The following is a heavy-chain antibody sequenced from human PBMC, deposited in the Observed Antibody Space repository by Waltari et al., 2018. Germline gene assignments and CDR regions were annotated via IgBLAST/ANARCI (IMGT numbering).Heavy chain of an antibody. CDR2: INPNSGGT. Sequence: QVQLVQSGAEVKKPGASVKVSCKASGYTFTGYYMHWVRQAPGQGLEWMGWINPNSGGTNDAQKFQGRVTRTRDTSISADYMELSRMRSDDTAVYYGAREWDIVEYRGWFDPWGQGTLVTVSS. V-gene: IGHV1-2*02. CDR1: GYTFTGYY. J-gene: IGHJ5*02. D-gene: IGHD2-15*01. CDR3: AREWDIVEYRGWFDP.